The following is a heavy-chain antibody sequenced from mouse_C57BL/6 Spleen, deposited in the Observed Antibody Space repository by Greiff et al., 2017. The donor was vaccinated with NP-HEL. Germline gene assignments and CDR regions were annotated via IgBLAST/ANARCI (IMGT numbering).Heavy chain of an antibody. V-gene: IGHV14-3*01. CDR1: GFNIKNTY. CDR3: ASPTLYDYDGPGYFDV. D-gene: IGHD2-4*01. CDR2: IDPANGNT. J-gene: IGHJ1*03. Sequence: VQLQQSVAELVRPGASVKLSCTASGFNIKNTYMHWVKQRPEQGLEWIGRIDPANGNTKYAPKFQGKATITADTSSNTAYLQLSSLTSEDTAIYYWASPTLYDYDGPGYFDVWGTGTTVTVSS.